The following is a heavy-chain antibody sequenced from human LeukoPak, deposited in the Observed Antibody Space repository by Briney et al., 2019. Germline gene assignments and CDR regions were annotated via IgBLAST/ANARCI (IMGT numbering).Heavy chain of an antibody. D-gene: IGHD3-10*01. CDR3: ARWDPNSGSYYDY. V-gene: IGHV3-53*01. CDR2: IYSGGTT. J-gene: IGHJ4*02. CDR1: GFTVSSNY. Sequence: PGGSLRLSCAASGFTVSSNYMSWVRQAPGKGLEWVSVIYSGGTTYYADSVKGRFTISRDNSKNTLYLQMNSLRAEDTAVYYFARWDPNSGSYYDYWGQGTLVTVSS.